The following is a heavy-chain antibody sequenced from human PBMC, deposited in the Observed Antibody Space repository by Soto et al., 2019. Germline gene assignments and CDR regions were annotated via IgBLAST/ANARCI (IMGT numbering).Heavy chain of an antibody. Sequence: VSLRLSCAASGFTFSSYAMSWVRQAPGKGLEWVSAISGSGGSTYYADSVKGRFTISRDNSKNTLYLQMNSLRAEDTAVYYCAKEGNGMATRSAVYYYYYGMDVWGQGTTVTVS. D-gene: IGHD5-12*01. CDR2: ISGSGGST. V-gene: IGHV3-23*01. CDR3: AKEGNGMATRSAVYYYYYGMDV. CDR1: GFTFSSYA. J-gene: IGHJ6*02.